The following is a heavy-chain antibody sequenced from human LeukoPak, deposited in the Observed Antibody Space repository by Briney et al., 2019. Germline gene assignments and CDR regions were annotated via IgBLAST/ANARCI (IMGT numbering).Heavy chain of an antibody. V-gene: IGHV3-74*01. CDR3: ARDRSISAAGDTY. CDR1: GFTFSTYW. Sequence: GGSLRLSCAASGFTFSTYWMYWVRQAPGKGPVWVSRINTDGRNTGYADSVKGRFTVSRDNAKNTLSLQMNSLRAEDTAVYYCARDRSISAAGDTYWGQGTLVTVSS. CDR2: INTDGRNT. J-gene: IGHJ4*02. D-gene: IGHD6-13*01.